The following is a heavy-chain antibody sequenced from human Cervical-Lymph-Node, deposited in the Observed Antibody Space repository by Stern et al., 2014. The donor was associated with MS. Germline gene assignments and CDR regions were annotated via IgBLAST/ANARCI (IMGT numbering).Heavy chain of an antibody. D-gene: IGHD3-10*01. CDR3: ARAYTYYSNSAGY. V-gene: IGHV1-69*01. Sequence: VQLVESGAEVKKPGSSVKVSCKASGGTFSSYEITWVRQAPGQGLEWMGGIIPTFDTPTYAQKFQDRVTISADESTNTAYPELNGLKSDDTAIYFCARAYTYYSNSAGYWGQGTLVTVSS. J-gene: IGHJ4*02. CDR1: GGTFSSYE. CDR2: IIPTFDTP.